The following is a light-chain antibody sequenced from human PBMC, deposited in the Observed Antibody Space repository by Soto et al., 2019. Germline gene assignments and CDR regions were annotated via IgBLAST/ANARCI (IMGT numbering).Light chain of an antibody. Sequence: EIVLTQSPGTLSLSPGAGGALSCRASHNISSSYVAWYQQKPGRAPRLLMHGTSNRAVGIPDRFSGSGSGTEFTLTTSRLETEDFAVYYCQQYIRSPYTFGLGTRLEIK. CDR1: HNISSSY. J-gene: IGKJ2*01. V-gene: IGKV3-20*01. CDR2: GTS. CDR3: QQYIRSPYT.